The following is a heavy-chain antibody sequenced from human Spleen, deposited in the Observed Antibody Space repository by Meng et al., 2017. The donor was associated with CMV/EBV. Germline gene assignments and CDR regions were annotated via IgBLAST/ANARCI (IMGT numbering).Heavy chain of an antibody. CDR2: INPSGGRT. D-gene: IGHD3-3*01. Sequence: KASGYTFTDYDMHWARQAPGQGLEWMEIINPSGGRTTYAQKFQGRVTMTRDTSTSTVYMELTSLRSDDTAVYYCARRGGVEWLLSFWGQGTLVTVSS. J-gene: IGHJ4*02. CDR3: ARRGGVEWLLSF. V-gene: IGHV1-46*01. CDR1: GYTFTDYD.